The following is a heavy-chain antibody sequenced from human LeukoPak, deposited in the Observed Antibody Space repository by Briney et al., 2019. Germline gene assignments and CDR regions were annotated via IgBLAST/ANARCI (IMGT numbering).Heavy chain of an antibody. D-gene: IGHD2-21*01. V-gene: IGHV3-48*01. Sequence: GGSLRLSCAASGFTFSSYSMNWVRQAPGKGLEWVSYISSSSSTIYYADSVKGRFTISRDNAKNSLYLQMNSLRAEVTAVYYCARGHIVVVNDYWGQGTLVTVSS. CDR1: GFTFSSYS. CDR3: ARGHIVVVNDY. J-gene: IGHJ4*02. CDR2: ISSSSSTI.